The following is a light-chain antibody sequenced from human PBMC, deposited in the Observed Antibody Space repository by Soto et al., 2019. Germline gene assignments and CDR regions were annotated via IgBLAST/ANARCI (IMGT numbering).Light chain of an antibody. Sequence: QSVRTQPASVSGSPGQSITISCTGTSSDVGAYNYVSWYQQHPGKAPKLMIYDVTNRPSGVSNRFSGSKSDNTASLTISGLQAEDEADYFCSSHSKLTPYVFGTGTKVTVL. V-gene: IGLV2-14*01. J-gene: IGLJ1*01. CDR1: SSDVGAYNY. CDR2: DVT. CDR3: SSHSKLTPYV.